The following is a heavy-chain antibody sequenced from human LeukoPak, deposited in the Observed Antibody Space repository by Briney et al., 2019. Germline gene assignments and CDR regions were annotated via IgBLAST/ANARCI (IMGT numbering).Heavy chain of an antibody. J-gene: IGHJ3*02. CDR3: ANRGYNYGLDAFDI. CDR2: ISSSSSYI. D-gene: IGHD5-18*01. Sequence: GGSLRLSCAASGFTFSSYSMNWVRQAPGKGLEWVSSISSSSSYIYYADSVKGRFTISRDNAKNSLYLQMNSLRAEDTAVYYCANRGYNYGLDAFDIWGQGTMVTVSS. CDR1: GFTFSSYS. V-gene: IGHV3-21*04.